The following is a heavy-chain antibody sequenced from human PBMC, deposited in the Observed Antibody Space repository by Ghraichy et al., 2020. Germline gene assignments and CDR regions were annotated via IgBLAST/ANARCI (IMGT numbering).Heavy chain of an antibody. CDR1: GYTFTGYY. V-gene: IGHV1-2*02. CDR2: INPNSGGP. D-gene: IGHD6-19*01. CDR3: SRDLRAVAGRYYFDY. Sequence: ASVKVSCKPSGYTFTGYYMHWVRQAPGQGLEWMGWINPNSGGPNYAQKFQGRVTMTRDTSISTAYMELSRLRSDDTAGYYCSRDLRAVAGRYYFDYWGQETLVTVSS. J-gene: IGHJ4*02.